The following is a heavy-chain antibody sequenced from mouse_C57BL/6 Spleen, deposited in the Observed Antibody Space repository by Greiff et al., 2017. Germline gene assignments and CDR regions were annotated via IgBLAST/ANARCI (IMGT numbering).Heavy chain of an antibody. J-gene: IGHJ1*03. CDR3: ARRGYYGSSPYWYFDV. V-gene: IGHV1-9*01. CDR2: ILPGSGST. Sequence: VQGVESGAELMKPGASVKLSCKATGYTFTGYWIEWVKQRPGHGLEWIGEILPGSGSTNYNEKFKGKATFTADTSSNTAYMQLSSLTTEDSAIYYCARRGYYGSSPYWYFDVWGTGTTVTVSS. CDR1: GYTFTGYW. D-gene: IGHD1-1*01.